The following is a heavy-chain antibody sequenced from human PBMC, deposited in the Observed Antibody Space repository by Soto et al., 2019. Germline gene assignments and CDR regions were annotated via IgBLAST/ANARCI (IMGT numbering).Heavy chain of an antibody. Sequence: QVQLVESGGGVVQPGRSLRLSCAASGFIFSSYGMHWVRQAPGKGLEWVAVIWYAGSNKYYADSVKGRFTISRDNSKNTLVLQMNSLRAEDTAVYYCARVDYDTSGYYLPSDYWGQGALVTVSS. V-gene: IGHV3-33*01. J-gene: IGHJ4*02. D-gene: IGHD3-22*01. CDR1: GFIFSSYG. CDR3: ARVDYDTSGYYLPSDY. CDR2: IWYAGSNK.